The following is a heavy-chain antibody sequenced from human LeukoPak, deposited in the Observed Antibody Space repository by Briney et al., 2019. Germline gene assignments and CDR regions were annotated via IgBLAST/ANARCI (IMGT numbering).Heavy chain of an antibody. CDR1: GFTFSSYW. CDR3: ARSTSSSWYSVSDAFDI. D-gene: IGHD6-13*01. V-gene: IGHV3-7*01. Sequence: PGGSLRLSCAASGFTFSSYWMSWVRQAPGKGLEWVANIKQDGSEKYYEDSVKGRFPISRDNAKNSLYLQMNSLRAEDTAVYYCARSTSSSWYSVSDAFDIWGQGTMVTVSS. J-gene: IGHJ3*02. CDR2: IKQDGSEK.